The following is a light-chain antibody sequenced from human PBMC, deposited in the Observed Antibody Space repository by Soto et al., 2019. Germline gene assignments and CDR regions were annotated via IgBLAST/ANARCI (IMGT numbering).Light chain of an antibody. V-gene: IGLV2-8*01. J-gene: IGLJ1*01. CDR2: GVD. CDR1: SNDVGGYNY. Sequence: QSVLTQPPSASVSPGQSVTSSCTGTSNDVGGYNYVSWYQQHPGKAPKLIIYGVDKRPSGVPDRFSGSTSGNTASLTVSGLQAEDEADYCCSSYAGSSNYVFGTGTKVTVL. CDR3: SSYAGSSNYV.